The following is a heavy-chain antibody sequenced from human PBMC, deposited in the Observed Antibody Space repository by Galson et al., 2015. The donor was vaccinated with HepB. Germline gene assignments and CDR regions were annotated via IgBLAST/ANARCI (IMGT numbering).Heavy chain of an antibody. CDR1: GGSVSSHY. D-gene: IGHD3-22*01. V-gene: IGHV4-59*02. CDR3: ARDRTTLHYSRGMDV. CDR2: IHYSGST. Sequence: ETLSLTCAVSGGSVSSHYWSWIRQPPGKGLEWIGYIHYSGSTNYNPSLKSRVTISVDTSKNQFSLKLSSVTAADTAAFYCARDRTTLHYSRGMDVWGQGTTVTVSS. J-gene: IGHJ6*02.